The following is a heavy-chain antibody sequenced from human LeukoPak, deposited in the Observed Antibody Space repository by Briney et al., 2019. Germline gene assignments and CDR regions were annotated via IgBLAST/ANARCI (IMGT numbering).Heavy chain of an antibody. J-gene: IGHJ4*02. V-gene: IGHV3-23*01. CDR3: AKDRGTYYFYFDY. CDR2: ISGSGGST. CDR1: GFTFSNYA. Sequence: GGSLRLSCAASGFTFSNYAMSWVRQAPGKGLEWVSAISGSGGSTYYADSVKGRFTISRDNSKNTLYLQMISLRAEDTAVYYCAKDRGTYYFYFDYWGQGTLVTVSS. D-gene: IGHD1-26*01.